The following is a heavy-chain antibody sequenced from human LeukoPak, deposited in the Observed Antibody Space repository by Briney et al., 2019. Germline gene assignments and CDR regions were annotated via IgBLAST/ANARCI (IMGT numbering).Heavy chain of an antibody. J-gene: IGHJ4*02. CDR3: ARERSTRGYYLAY. CDR1: GFSVSTKY. V-gene: IGHV3-66*01. CDR2: LYTSGTT. Sequence: GGSLRLSCAVSGFSVSTKYMNWVRQAPGKGLEWVSVLYTSGTTYYADSVKGRFSISRDSSDNTLYIKMNSLRVEDTGVYYCARERSTRGYYLAYWGQGTLVTVSS. D-gene: IGHD5-12*01.